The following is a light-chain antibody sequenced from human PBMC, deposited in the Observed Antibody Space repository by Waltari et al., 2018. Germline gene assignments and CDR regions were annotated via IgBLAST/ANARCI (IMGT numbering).Light chain of an antibody. CDR3: QQYYGSPPYT. Sequence: DIVMTQSPDSLAVSLGERATINCKSSQSVLYTSNNKNYLAWYQQKSEQPPKLLIYWASTRESGVPDRFSGSGSGTYFTLTISSLQVEDVAVYYCQQYYGSPPYTFGQGTKLEIK. CDR2: WAS. CDR1: QSVLYTSNNKNY. J-gene: IGKJ2*01. V-gene: IGKV4-1*01.